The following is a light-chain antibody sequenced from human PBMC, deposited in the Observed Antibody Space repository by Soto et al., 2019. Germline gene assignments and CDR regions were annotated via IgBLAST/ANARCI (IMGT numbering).Light chain of an antibody. Sequence: DVVMTQSPLSLPVTLGQPASISCRSSQSLLTSDGNTYLNWFQQRPGQSPRRLIYKVSNRDSGVPDRFSGSGSGTDFTLKISRVEAEDVGVYYCMQGTHWPPWPFGQGTKVEIK. CDR3: MQGTHWPPWP. CDR1: QSLLTSDGNTY. CDR2: KVS. J-gene: IGKJ1*01. V-gene: IGKV2-30*01.